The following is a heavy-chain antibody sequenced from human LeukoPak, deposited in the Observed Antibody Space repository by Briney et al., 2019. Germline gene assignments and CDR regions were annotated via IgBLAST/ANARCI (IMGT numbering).Heavy chain of an antibody. CDR2: INPSGGST. D-gene: IGHD1-26*01. Sequence: ASVKVSCTASGYTFTSYYMHWVRQAPGQGLDWMGIINPSGGSTSYAQKFQGRVTMTRDISTSTVYLELSSMRSEDTAVYYCARDLVSDRIVGAPYFDYWGQGTLVTVSS. J-gene: IGHJ4*02. CDR3: ARDLVSDRIVGAPYFDY. V-gene: IGHV1-46*01. CDR1: GYTFTSYY.